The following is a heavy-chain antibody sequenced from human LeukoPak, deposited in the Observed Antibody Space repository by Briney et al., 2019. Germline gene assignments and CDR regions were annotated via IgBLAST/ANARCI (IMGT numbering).Heavy chain of an antibody. CDR1: GFTFSSYA. D-gene: IGHD2-2*01. CDR3: AKVPYCSSTSCYSYYYYYYMDV. Sequence: PGGSLRLSCAASGFTFSSYAMSWVRQAPGKGLEWVSAISGSGGSTYYADSVKGRFTISRDNSKNTLYLQMNSLRAEDTAVYYCAKVPYCSSTSCYSYYYYYYMDVWGKGTTATVSS. V-gene: IGHV3-23*01. J-gene: IGHJ6*03. CDR2: ISGSGGST.